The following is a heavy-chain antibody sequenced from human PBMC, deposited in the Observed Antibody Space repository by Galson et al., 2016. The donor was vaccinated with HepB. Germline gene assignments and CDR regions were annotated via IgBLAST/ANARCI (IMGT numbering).Heavy chain of an antibody. J-gene: IGHJ4*02. CDR1: GGSISSGGYY. CDR2: IYNSEST. CDR3: ASVSSTSWFYFDF. D-gene: IGHD6-13*01. V-gene: IGHV4-31*03. Sequence: TLSLTCTVSGGSISSGGYYWNWIRQHPGKGLEWIGYIYNSESTYYNPSLKSRVTISVDTSKNQFSLKLSSVTAADTAVYYCASVSSTSWFYFDFWGQGTLVTVSS.